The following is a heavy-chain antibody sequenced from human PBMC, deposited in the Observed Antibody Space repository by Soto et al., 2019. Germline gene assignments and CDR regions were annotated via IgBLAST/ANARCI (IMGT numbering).Heavy chain of an antibody. D-gene: IGHD3-22*01. V-gene: IGHV4-61*01. Sequence: SVPLSLVTTVSGGSVSSFIYYWSWVRQPPGKGLDLIRYIYYSGSTNYKPSLKSRVTISVDTCKNQFSLKLSSVTTADTAGYYCARVGDTESSDSLSKWFDPWGQ. J-gene: IGHJ5*02. CDR2: IYYSGST. CDR1: GGSVSSFIYY. CDR3: ARVGDTESSDSLSKWFDP.